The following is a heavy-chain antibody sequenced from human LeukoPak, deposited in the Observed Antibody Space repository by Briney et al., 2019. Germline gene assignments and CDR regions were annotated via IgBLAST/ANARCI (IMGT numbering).Heavy chain of an antibody. CDR2: ISGSGYRT. V-gene: IGHV3-23*01. CDR1: GFTFSSYT. J-gene: IGHJ3*02. CDR3: AKDSQADAFDI. Sequence: PGGSLRLSCAASGFTFSSYTMSWVRQAPGKGLEWVSDISGSGYRTYYADSVKGRFTISRDNSKNTLYLQMNSLRAEDTAVYYCAKDSQADAFDIWGQGTMVTVSS.